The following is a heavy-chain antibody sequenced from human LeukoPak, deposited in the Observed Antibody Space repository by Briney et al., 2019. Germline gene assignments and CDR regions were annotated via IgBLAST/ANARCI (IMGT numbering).Heavy chain of an antibody. J-gene: IGHJ4*02. V-gene: IGHV3-21*04. CDR1: GFTFSSYS. Sequence: GGSLRLSCAASGFTFSSYSMNWVRQAPGKGLEWVSSISSSSSYIYYADSVKGRFTISRDNAKNSLYLQMNSLRAEDTALYYCAKDMAAYYYASGNIDYWGQGTLVTVSS. CDR2: ISSSSSYI. D-gene: IGHD3-10*01. CDR3: AKDMAAYYYASGNIDY.